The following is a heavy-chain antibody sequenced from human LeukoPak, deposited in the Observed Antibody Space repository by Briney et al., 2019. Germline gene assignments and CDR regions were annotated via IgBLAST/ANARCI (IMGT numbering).Heavy chain of an antibody. D-gene: IGHD3-10*01. Sequence: GASVKVSCKASGYMFTGYFMHWVRQAPGQGLGWMGWINPNSGGTHYAQKFQGRVTMTRDTSISTAYMDLSRLRSDDTAVYYCARPNGSGSYYAGAYDYWGQGTLVTVSS. CDR3: ARPNGSGSYYAGAYDY. V-gene: IGHV1-2*02. CDR2: INPNSGGT. J-gene: IGHJ4*02. CDR1: GYMFTGYF.